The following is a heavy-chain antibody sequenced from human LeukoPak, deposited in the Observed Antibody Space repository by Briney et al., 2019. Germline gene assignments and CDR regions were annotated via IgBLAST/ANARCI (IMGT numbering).Heavy chain of an antibody. D-gene: IGHD2-15*01. V-gene: IGHV1-8*01. CDR3: ARGLGYCSGGNCYGVGSSDY. J-gene: IGHJ4*02. CDR2: MSPNSGNT. CDR1: GYTFLSYD. Sequence: ASVKVSCKASGYTFLSYDINWVRQATGQGLEWMGWMSPNSGNTGYAQQFQGRVTMTRNTSISTAYMELSSLRSDDTAVYYCARGLGYCSGGNCYGVGSSDYWGQGTLVTVSS.